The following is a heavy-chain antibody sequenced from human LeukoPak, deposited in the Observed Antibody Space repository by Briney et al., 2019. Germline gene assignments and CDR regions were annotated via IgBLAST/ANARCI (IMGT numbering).Heavy chain of an antibody. Sequence: SETLSLTCTVSGGSISSYYWSWIRQPPGKGLEWIGYIHTSGSTNYNPSLKSRVSISIDTSKNQFSLKLTSVTAADTAVYYCARSGSGNTYILYWGQGTLVTVSS. CDR2: IHTSGST. CDR3: ARSGSGNTYILY. J-gene: IGHJ4*02. CDR1: GGSISSYY. D-gene: IGHD3-10*01. V-gene: IGHV4-4*09.